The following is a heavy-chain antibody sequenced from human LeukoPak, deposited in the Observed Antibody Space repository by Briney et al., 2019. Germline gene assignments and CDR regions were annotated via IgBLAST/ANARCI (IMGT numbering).Heavy chain of an antibody. Sequence: SETLSLTCTVSGGSISSYYWGWIRQPAGKGLEWIGRIYISGSTNYNTSLKSRVTISVDTSKNQFSLKLSSVTAADTAVYYCASAYYYDSSGYYGVSQGAFDIWGQGTMVTVSS. CDR1: GGSISSYY. CDR3: ASAYYYDSSGYYGVSQGAFDI. D-gene: IGHD3-22*01. CDR2: IYISGST. V-gene: IGHV4-4*07. J-gene: IGHJ3*02.